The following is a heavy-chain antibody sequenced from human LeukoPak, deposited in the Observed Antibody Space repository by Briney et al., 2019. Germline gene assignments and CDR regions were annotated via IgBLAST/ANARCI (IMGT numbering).Heavy chain of an antibody. Sequence: SETLSLTCAVSGGSISGCKWTWVRRPPGKGLEWIGYIYDSGNTNYSPPLKSRITISVDTSKNQFSLNLTSVTAADTAIYYCARFWSGFDHWGQGTQVTVSS. D-gene: IGHD3-3*01. V-gene: IGHV4-59*01. J-gene: IGHJ4*02. CDR1: GGSISGCK. CDR3: ARFWSGFDH. CDR2: IYDSGNT.